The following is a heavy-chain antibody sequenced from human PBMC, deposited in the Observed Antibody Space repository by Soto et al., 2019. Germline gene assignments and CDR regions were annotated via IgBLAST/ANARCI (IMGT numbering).Heavy chain of an antibody. CDR1: GGSISSGGYS. D-gene: IGHD1-1*01. Sequence: QLQLQESGSGLVKPSQTLSLTCTVSGGSISSGGYSWNWIRQAPGKGLEWIGYIYHSGYTLYNPSLKGRVTISVDKSKNHFSLNLTSVTAAGTAVYYCARDQLEGNWFDPWGQGTLVTVSS. CDR2: IYHSGYT. V-gene: IGHV4-30-2*01. J-gene: IGHJ5*02. CDR3: ARDQLEGNWFDP.